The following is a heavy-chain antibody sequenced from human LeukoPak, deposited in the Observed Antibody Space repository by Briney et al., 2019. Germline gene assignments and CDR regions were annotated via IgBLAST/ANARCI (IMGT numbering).Heavy chain of an antibody. CDR2: IYYSGTT. Sequence: SETLSLTCTVSGASISTYYWPWLRQPPGKGLEWLGYIYYSGTTNYNPSLKSRVTMSVDTSKNQFSLKLSSVTAADTAVYYCARVGVGVGNAMDVWGKGTPVTVSS. J-gene: IGHJ6*04. CDR1: GASISTYY. CDR3: ARVGVGVGNAMDV. V-gene: IGHV4-59*01. D-gene: IGHD2-21*01.